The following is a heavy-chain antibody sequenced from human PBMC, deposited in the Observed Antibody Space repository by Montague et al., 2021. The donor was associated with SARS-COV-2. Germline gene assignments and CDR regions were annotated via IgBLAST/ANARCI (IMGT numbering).Heavy chain of an antibody. J-gene: IGHJ4*02. Sequence: SETLSLTCTVSGGSISSYYWSWIRQPAGKGLEWIGRFYTTGSTNYNPSLKSRVTMSVDTSKNQFSLKLSSVTAADTAVYYCARFTAVTSSLDFWGQGTLVPVSS. V-gene: IGHV4-4*07. CDR2: FYTTGST. CDR3: ARFTAVTSSLDF. D-gene: IGHD4-17*01. CDR1: GGSISSYY.